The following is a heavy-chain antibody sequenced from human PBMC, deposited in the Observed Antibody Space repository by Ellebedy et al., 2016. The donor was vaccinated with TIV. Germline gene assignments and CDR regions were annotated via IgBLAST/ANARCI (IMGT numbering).Heavy chain of an antibody. CDR3: ASHQYYYDSSGYDY. Sequence: GGSLRLSXAASGFTVSSNYMSWVRQAPGKGLEWVSVIYSGGSTYYADSVKGRFTISRDNSKNTLYLQMNTLRAEDTAVYYCASHQYYYDSSGYDYWGQGTLVTVSS. CDR1: GFTVSSNY. CDR2: IYSGGST. V-gene: IGHV3-53*01. J-gene: IGHJ4*02. D-gene: IGHD3-22*01.